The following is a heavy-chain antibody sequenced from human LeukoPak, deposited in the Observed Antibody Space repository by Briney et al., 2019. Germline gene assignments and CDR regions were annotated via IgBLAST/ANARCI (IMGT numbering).Heavy chain of an antibody. CDR3: ARGVDTVLGYYHDY. Sequence: SETLSLTCTVSGVSITSYYWSWIRQPPGKELDWIGFVCNSGSTNYNPSLKSRVTISVDTSNNQFSLKLRSVTAADTAVYYCARGVDTVLGYYHDYWGQGTLVTVSS. J-gene: IGHJ4*02. CDR1: GVSITSYY. D-gene: IGHD5-18*01. V-gene: IGHV4-59*01. CDR2: VCNSGST.